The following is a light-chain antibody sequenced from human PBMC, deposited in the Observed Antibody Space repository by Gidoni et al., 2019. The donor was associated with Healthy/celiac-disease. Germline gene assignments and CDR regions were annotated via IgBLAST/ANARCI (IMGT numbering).Light chain of an antibody. CDR1: QSVLYSSNNKNY. V-gene: IGKV4-1*01. CDR2: WAS. CDR3: QQYYSTPAYT. J-gene: IGKJ2*01. Sequence: DIAMTQPPDPLAVSLGERATIHCKSSQSVLYSSNNKNYFAWYQQKPGQPPKLLIYWASTRESGVPDRFSSSGSGTDFTLTISSLQAEDVAVYYCQQYYSTPAYTFGQGTKLEIK.